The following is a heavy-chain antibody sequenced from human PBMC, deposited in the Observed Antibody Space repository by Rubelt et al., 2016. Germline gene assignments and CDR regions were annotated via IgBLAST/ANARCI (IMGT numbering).Heavy chain of an antibody. Sequence: QLQLQESGPGLVKPSETLSLTCTVSGGSISPYYWSWVRQSPAKGLEWIGYISHTGSTDFSPSLKRRVTISMDTSRNLFSLNLNSVTAADAAVYYCASARGPSEFDYWGQGALVTVSS. CDR1: GGSISPYY. D-gene: IGHD1-14*01. CDR3: ASARGPSEFDY. CDR2: ISHTGST. V-gene: IGHV4-59*08. J-gene: IGHJ4*02.